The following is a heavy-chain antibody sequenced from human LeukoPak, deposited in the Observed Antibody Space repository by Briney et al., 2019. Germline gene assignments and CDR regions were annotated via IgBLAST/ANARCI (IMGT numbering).Heavy chain of an antibody. CDR1: GSRFTSYW. D-gene: IGHD3-22*01. CDR2: IYPGDSDT. J-gene: IGHJ4*02. CDR3: ARHDYYDSSYAAY. Sequence: GESLKISFKGSGSRFTSYWIGWVRPMPGKGVEWRGIIYPGDSDTRYSPSFQGQVTISADKSISTAYLQWSSLTASDTAMYYCARHDYYDSSYAAYWGQGTLVTVPS. V-gene: IGHV5-51*01.